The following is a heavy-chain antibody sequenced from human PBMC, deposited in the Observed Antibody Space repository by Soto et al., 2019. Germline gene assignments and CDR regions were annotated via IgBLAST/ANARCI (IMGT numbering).Heavy chain of an antibody. CDR3: ARLVTSYVDY. D-gene: IGHD2-21*02. J-gene: IGHJ4*02. CDR1: GFTFSSYG. Sequence: QVQLVESGGGVVQPGRSLRLSCAASGFTFSSYGMHWVRQAPGKGLEWVAVIWYDGSNKYYADSVKGRFTISRDNSKNTLYLQMNCLRAEDTAVYYCARLVTSYVDYWGQGTLVTVSS. CDR2: IWYDGSNK. V-gene: IGHV3-33*01.